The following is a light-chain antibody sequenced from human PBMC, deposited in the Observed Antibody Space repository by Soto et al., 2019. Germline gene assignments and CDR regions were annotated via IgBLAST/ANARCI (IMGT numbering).Light chain of an antibody. Sequence: EIVLTQSPGPLSLSPGERATLSCRASQSVSSNYLAWYQQKPGQAPRLLIFGASSRASGIPDRFSGSGSGTDFTLTIGRLEPEDFAVYYCQQYGRSPATFGQGTKVDIK. CDR3: QQYGRSPAT. V-gene: IGKV3-20*01. CDR2: GAS. CDR1: QSVSSNY. J-gene: IGKJ1*01.